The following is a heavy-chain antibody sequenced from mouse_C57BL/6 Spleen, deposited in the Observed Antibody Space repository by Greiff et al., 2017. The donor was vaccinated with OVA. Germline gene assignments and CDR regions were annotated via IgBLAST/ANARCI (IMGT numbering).Heavy chain of an antibody. V-gene: IGHV1-82*01. CDR2: IYPGDGDT. D-gene: IGHD1-1*01. CDR3: ARQYYYGSSYYFDF. J-gene: IGHJ2*01. CDR1: GYAFSSSW. Sequence: QVQLQQSGPELVKPGASVKISCKASGYAFSSSWMNWVKQRPGKGLEWIGRIYPGDGDTNYNGKFKGKATLTADKSSSTAYMQLSSLTSEDSAVYFSARQYYYGSSYYFDFWGQGTTLTVSS.